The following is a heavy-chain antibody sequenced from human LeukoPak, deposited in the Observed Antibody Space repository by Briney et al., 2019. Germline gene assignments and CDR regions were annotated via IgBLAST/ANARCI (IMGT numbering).Heavy chain of an antibody. Sequence: PGGSLRLSCAASGFTFSIYPMSWVRQAPGKGLEWVSSISGSGGYAYYANSVKGRFITSRDNSKNTLYLQMNSLRAEDTAVYYCAKVSWANYFDYWGQGTLVTVSS. CDR2: ISGSGGYA. CDR3: AKVSWANYFDY. V-gene: IGHV3-23*01. J-gene: IGHJ4*02. D-gene: IGHD6-13*01. CDR1: GFTFSIYP.